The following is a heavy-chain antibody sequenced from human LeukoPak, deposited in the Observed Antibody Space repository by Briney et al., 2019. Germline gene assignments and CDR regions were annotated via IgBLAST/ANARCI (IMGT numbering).Heavy chain of an antibody. V-gene: IGHV1-46*01. CDR2: IDPSGGST. Sequence: ASVTVSCTASGYTFTSYYMHWVRQAPGQGLEWMGIIDPSGGSTSYAQKFQGRVTMTRDTSTSTVYMELSSLRSEDTAVYYCARDRDTAMIYWGQGTLVTVSS. D-gene: IGHD5-18*01. CDR1: GYTFTSYY. J-gene: IGHJ4*02. CDR3: ARDRDTAMIY.